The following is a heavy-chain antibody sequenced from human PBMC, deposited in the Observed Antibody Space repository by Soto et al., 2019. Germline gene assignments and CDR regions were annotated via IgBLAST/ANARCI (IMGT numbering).Heavy chain of an antibody. D-gene: IGHD3-3*01. CDR1: GCSIISSIYY. CDR3: ARHGNYDFWSGYYRYYYGMDV. Sequence: SETLSLTCTVSGCSIISSIYYWGWIRQPPGKGLEWIGSIYYSGSTYYNPSLKSRVTISVDTSKNQFSLKLSSVTAADTAVYYCARHGNYDFWSGYYRYYYGMDVWGQGTTVT. V-gene: IGHV4-39*01. CDR2: IYYSGST. J-gene: IGHJ6*02.